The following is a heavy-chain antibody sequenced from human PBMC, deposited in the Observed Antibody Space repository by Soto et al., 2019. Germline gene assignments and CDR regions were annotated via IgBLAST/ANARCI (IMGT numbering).Heavy chain of an antibody. D-gene: IGHD6-6*01. CDR1: GGSISSSSYY. CDR2: IYYSGST. Sequence: TLSLTCTVSGGSISSSSYYWGWIRQPPGKGLEWIGSIYYSGSTYYNPSLKSRVTISVDTSKNQFSLKLSSVTAADTAVYYCACIAARPRDYYGMDVWGQGTTVTVSS. CDR3: ACIAARPRDYYGMDV. J-gene: IGHJ6*02. V-gene: IGHV4-39*01.